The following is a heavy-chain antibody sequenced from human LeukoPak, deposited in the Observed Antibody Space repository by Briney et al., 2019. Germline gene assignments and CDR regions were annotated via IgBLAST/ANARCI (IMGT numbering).Heavy chain of an antibody. V-gene: IGHV4-59*08. CDR3: ARNRGISGYDLSVGY. CDR2: ISYSGNT. CDR1: GGSIGSYY. D-gene: IGHD5-12*01. Sequence: SETLSLTCTVSGGSIGSYYWSWIRQPPGKGLEWIGYISYSGNTNYNPSLKSRVTISVDSPKNQFSLKLRSVTAADTAVYYCARNRGISGYDLSVGYWGQGTLVTVSS. J-gene: IGHJ4*02.